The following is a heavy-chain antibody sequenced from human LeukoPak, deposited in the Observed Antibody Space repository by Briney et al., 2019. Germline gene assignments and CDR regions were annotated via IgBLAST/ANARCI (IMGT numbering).Heavy chain of an antibody. V-gene: IGHV3-11*04. CDR2: ISSSGSTI. Sequence: GGSLRLSCAASGFTFSDYYMSWIRQAPGKGLEWVSYISSSGSTIYYADSVKGRFTISRDNAKNSLYLQMNSLRAEDTAVYYCARARSITMVRGVIGHWGQGTLVTVSS. J-gene: IGHJ4*02. CDR1: GFTFSDYY. CDR3: ARARSITMVRGVIGH. D-gene: IGHD3-10*01.